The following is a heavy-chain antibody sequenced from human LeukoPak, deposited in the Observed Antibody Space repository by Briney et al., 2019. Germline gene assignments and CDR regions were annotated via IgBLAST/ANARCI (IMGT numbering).Heavy chain of an antibody. CDR2: IYTSGST. D-gene: IGHD3-16*01. V-gene: IGHV4-61*02. Sequence: PSQTLSLTCTVSGGSISSGSYYWSWIRQPAGKGLEWIGRIYTSGSTNYNPSLKSRVTISVDTSKNQFSLKLSSVTAADTAVYYCAGDFGEYDYVWGPSGFDPWGQGTLVTVSS. CDR1: GGSISSGSYY. J-gene: IGHJ5*02. CDR3: AGDFGEYDYVWGPSGFDP.